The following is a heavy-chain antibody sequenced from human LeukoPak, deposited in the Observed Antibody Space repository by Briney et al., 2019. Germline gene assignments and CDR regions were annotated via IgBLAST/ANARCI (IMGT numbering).Heavy chain of an antibody. D-gene: IGHD2-15*01. Sequence: GTSVKVSCKASGFTFNSSAMQWVRQARGQRLEWIGWIVVGSGNTNYAQKFQERVTITRDMSTSTAYMELSSLRSEDTAVYYCAAEVGYCSGGSCYPYYFDYWGQGTLVTVSS. J-gene: IGHJ4*02. CDR3: AAEVGYCSGGSCYPYYFDY. CDR2: IVVGSGNT. CDR1: GFTFNSSA. V-gene: IGHV1-58*02.